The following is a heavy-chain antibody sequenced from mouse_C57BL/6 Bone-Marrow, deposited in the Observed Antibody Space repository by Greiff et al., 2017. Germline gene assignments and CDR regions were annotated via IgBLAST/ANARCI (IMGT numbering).Heavy chain of an antibody. J-gene: IGHJ4*01. Sequence: EVQGVESGGGLVQPGGSLKLSCAASGFTFSDYGMAWVRQAPRKGPEWVAFISNLAYSIYYADTVTGRFTISRENAKNTLYLERSSLRSEDTAMYYCARHRPAYYAMDYWGQGTSVTVSS. CDR3: ARHRPAYYAMDY. CDR2: ISNLAYSI. V-gene: IGHV5-15*01. CDR1: GFTFSDYG.